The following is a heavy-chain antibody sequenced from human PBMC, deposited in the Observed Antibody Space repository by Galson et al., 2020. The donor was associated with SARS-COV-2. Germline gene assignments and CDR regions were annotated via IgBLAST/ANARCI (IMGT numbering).Heavy chain of an antibody. CDR2: IYSGGST. CDR1: GFTVSSNY. J-gene: IGHJ4*02. CDR3: ARDQVPGAAASVA. Sequence: TGGSLRLSCAASGFTVSSNYMSWVRQAPGKGLEWVSVIYSGGSTYYADSVKGRFTISRDNSKNTLYLQMTSLRAEDTAVYYCARDQVPGAAASVAGGQGTLVTVSS. D-gene: IGHD6-13*01. V-gene: IGHV3-66*01.